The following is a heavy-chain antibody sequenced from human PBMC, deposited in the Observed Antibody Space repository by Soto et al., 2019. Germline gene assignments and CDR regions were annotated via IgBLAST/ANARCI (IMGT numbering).Heavy chain of an antibody. CDR3: VVAAQPYYFDY. Sequence: ASVKVSCKASGGTFSSYAISWVRQAPGQGLEWMGGIIPIFGTANYAQKFQGRVTITADESTSTAYMELSSLRSEDTAVYYCVVAAQPYYFDYWGQGTLVTVSS. D-gene: IGHD2-15*01. CDR2: IIPIFGTA. CDR1: GGTFSSYA. V-gene: IGHV1-69*13. J-gene: IGHJ4*02.